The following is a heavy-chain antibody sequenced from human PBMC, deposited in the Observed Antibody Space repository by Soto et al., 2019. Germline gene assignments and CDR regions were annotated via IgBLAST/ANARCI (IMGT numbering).Heavy chain of an antibody. J-gene: IGHJ4*02. CDR1: GFNFSNTW. CDR2: IESKADGGTT. Sequence: EVQLVESGGGLVKPGGSLRLSCAASGFNFSNTWMSWVRQAPGKGLEWVGRIESKADGGTTDYAAPVKGRFTISRDDSKNTLFLQMDGLKTADTAVYYCSTGRSSNYDWGQGTLVTVSS. CDR3: STGRSSNYD. V-gene: IGHV3-15*04. D-gene: IGHD2-2*01.